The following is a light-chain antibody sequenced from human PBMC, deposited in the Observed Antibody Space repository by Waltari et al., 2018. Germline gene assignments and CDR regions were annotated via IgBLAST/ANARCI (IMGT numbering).Light chain of an antibody. CDR1: SSDVGSYNS. J-gene: IGLJ2*01. CDR3: SSQSSNNVVL. Sequence: QSALTQPASVSGSPGQSITISCTGTSSDVGSYNSVSWYQDHPGQGPKVMIYDVSNRPSGVPARFSGSKSGNTASLTISGLQAEDEADYYCSSQSSNNVVLFGGGTKLTVL. CDR2: DVS. V-gene: IGLV2-14*03.